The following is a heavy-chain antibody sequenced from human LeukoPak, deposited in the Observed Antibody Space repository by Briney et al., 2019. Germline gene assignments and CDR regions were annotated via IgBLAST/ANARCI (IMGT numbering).Heavy chain of an antibody. CDR3: ASVFTGSGYYYYYYYMDV. V-gene: IGHV7-4-1*02. D-gene: IGHD1-14*01. Sequence: ASVKVSCKASGYTFTSYAMNWVRQAPGQGLEWMVWINTNTGDPTYAQGFTGRFVFSLDTYVSTAYLQLSSLKGEDTAVYYCASVFTGSGYYYYYYYMDVWGKGTTVTVSS. CDR1: GYTFTSYA. CDR2: INTNTGDP. J-gene: IGHJ6*03.